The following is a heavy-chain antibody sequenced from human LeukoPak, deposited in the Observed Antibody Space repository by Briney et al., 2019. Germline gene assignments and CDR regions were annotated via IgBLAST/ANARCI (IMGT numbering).Heavy chain of an antibody. CDR1: GFTFDDYG. CDR3: ARGYDFWSGYPAVFDY. V-gene: IGHV3-20*04. J-gene: IGHJ4*02. CDR2: INWNGGST. Sequence: RTGGSLRLSCAASGFTFDDYGMSWVRHAPGKGLEWVSGINWNGGSTDYADSVKGRFTISRDNAKNSLYLQMNSLRAEDTALYYCARGYDFWSGYPAVFDYWAREPWSPSPQ. D-gene: IGHD3-3*01.